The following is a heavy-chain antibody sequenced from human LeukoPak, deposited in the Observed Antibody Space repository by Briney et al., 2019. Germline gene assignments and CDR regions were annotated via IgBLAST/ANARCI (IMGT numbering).Heavy chain of an antibody. D-gene: IGHD2-2*01. Sequence: SLTLSLTCAISGDSVSSNSVTWNWIRQSPSRGLEWLGRTYYRSTWYNDYAVSVRGRITVNPDTSKNQFSLHLNSVTPEDTAVYYCARRLTQYDCFDPWGQGILVTVSS. J-gene: IGHJ5*02. CDR2: TYYRSTWYN. V-gene: IGHV6-1*01. CDR3: ARRLTQYDCFDP. CDR1: GDSVSSNSVT.